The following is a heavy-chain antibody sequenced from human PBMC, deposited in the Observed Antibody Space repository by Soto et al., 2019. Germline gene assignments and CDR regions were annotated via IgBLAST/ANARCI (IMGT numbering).Heavy chain of an antibody. CDR3: ARGVDCSGGSCFSFYYYYYGFDV. CDR2: ISAYNDNT. V-gene: IGHV1-18*04. Sequence: GASVKVSWKASGYTFTSYGISWVRQAPGQGVAWMGWISAYNDNTIYTQKRQGRDTMTTNTSTSTAYMELGSLRSDDTAVYYCARGVDCSGGSCFSFYYYYYGFDVWGQGTTVTVSS. D-gene: IGHD2-15*01. CDR1: GYTFTSYG. J-gene: IGHJ6*02.